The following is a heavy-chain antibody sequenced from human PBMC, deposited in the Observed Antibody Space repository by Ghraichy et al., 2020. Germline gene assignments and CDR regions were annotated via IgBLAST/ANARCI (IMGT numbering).Heavy chain of an antibody. D-gene: IGHD3-22*01. CDR2: IYWSDDK. J-gene: IGHJ4*02. CDR3: AHRGGDSSAYAY. CDR1: GFSISTSGVS. V-gene: IGHV2-5*01. Sequence: SGPTLVKPTQTLTLTCTFSGFSISTSGVSVGWIRQPPGKALEWLAVIYWSDDKRYSPSLKSRLTISKDTSKNQVVLIMTNMDPVDTATYYCAHRGGDSSAYAYWGQGTLVTVSS.